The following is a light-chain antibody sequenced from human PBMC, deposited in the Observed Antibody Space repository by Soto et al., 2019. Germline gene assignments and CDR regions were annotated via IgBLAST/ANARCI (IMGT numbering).Light chain of an antibody. V-gene: IGKV1-9*01. CDR2: AAS. CDR1: QDISSY. Sequence: DIPLTQSPSFLSASVGDRVTITCRASQDISSYLAWYQQKPGKAPKLLIFAASTLQSGVPSRFSGSGSGTEFTLTISSLQPEDFATYYCQQLNSYLITFGQGTRLEIK. J-gene: IGKJ5*01. CDR3: QQLNSYLIT.